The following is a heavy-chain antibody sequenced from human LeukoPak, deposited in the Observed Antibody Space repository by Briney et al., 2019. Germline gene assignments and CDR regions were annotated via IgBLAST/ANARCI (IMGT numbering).Heavy chain of an antibody. Sequence: ASVKVSCKASGYTFTSYYLYWVRQAPGQGLEWMGIINPSGGRTKYAQKFKGRMTKTRDMSTSTVYMGLSSLRTEDTAVYYCARGRHSYESSDYYYEGDAFDIWGQGTMVTVSS. CDR2: INPSGGRT. V-gene: IGHV1-46*01. CDR1: GYTFTSYY. CDR3: ARGRHSYESSDYYYEGDAFDI. J-gene: IGHJ3*02. D-gene: IGHD3-22*01.